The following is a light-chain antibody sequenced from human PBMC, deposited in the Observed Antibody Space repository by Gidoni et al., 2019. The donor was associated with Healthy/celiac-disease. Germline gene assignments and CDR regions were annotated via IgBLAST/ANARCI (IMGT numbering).Light chain of an antibody. CDR1: QRISNY. CDR2: AAS. V-gene: IGKV1-27*01. CDR3: QKYNSAPLT. Sequence: DIQMTQSPFSLSASVGDRVTITCRASQRISNYLAWYQQKPGKVPKLLIYAASTLQSGVPSRFSGSGSGTDFTLTISSLQPEDVATYYCQKYNSAPLTFGGGTKVEIK. J-gene: IGKJ4*01.